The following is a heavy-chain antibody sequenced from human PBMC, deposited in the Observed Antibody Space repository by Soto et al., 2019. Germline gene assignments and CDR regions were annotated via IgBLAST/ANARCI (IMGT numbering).Heavy chain of an antibody. CDR1: GSSLTDYP. J-gene: IGHJ6*02. Sequence: ASVKVSCKASGSSLTDYPIHWVRQAPGQGLEWLGRINPKSGGTSTAQKFQGWVTMTTDTSISTASMELTRLTSDDTAIYYCARGDSTDCSNGVCSFFYNHDMDVWGQGTTVTVSS. D-gene: IGHD2-8*01. CDR3: ARGDSTDCSNGVCSFFYNHDMDV. CDR2: INPKSGGT. V-gene: IGHV1-2*04.